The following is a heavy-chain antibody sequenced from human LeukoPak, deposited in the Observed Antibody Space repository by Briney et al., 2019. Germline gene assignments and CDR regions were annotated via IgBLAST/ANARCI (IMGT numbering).Heavy chain of an antibody. Sequence: ASVKVSCKAPGYTFTSYDINWVRQATGQGLEWMGWMNPNSGNTGYAQKFQGRVTMTRNTSISTAYMELSSLRSEDTAVYYCARGHYDFWSGYPTPPKYYFDYWGQGTLVTVSS. CDR1: GYTFTSYD. D-gene: IGHD3-3*01. J-gene: IGHJ4*02. CDR3: ARGHYDFWSGYPTPPKYYFDY. CDR2: MNPNSGNT. V-gene: IGHV1-8*01.